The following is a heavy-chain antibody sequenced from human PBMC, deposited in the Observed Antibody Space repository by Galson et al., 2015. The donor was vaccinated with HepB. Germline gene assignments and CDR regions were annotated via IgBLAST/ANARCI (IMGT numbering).Heavy chain of an antibody. Sequence: KVSCKASGYTFTDHYFHWVRQAPGQGLEWMGWINPKSGDTKYEQNFQGRVSMTRDTSVSLVSMELSSLRSDDTAVYYCARGGGRYCLDAWGQGTLVIVSS. V-gene: IGHV1-2*02. CDR3: ARGGGRYCLDA. D-gene: IGHD3-10*01. CDR2: INPKSGDT. CDR1: GYTFTDHY. J-gene: IGHJ5*02.